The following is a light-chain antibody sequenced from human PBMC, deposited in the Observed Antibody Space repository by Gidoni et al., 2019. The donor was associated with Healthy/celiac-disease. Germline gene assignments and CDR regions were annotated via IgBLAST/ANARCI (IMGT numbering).Light chain of an antibody. V-gene: IGLV3-1*01. CDR2: QDS. Sequence: SYELTQPPSESVSPGQTASITCSGDKLGDKYACWYQQKPGQSPVLVIYQDSKRPSGIPERFSGSNSGNTATLTISGTQAMDEADYYCQAWDSSYVFGTGTKVTVL. CDR1: KLGDKY. J-gene: IGLJ1*01. CDR3: QAWDSSYV.